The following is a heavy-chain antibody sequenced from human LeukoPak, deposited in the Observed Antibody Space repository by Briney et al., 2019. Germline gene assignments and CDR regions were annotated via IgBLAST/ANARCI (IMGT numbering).Heavy chain of an antibody. V-gene: IGHV4-34*01. J-gene: IGHJ4*02. CDR2: INHSGST. CDR1: GGSFRGYY. CDR3: ATFPYYYDSSDY. D-gene: IGHD3-22*01. Sequence: KPSETLSLTCAVHGGSFRGYYWSWVRQPPGKGLGWIGEINHSGSTNYNPSLKSRVTISVDTSKNQFSLKLSSVTAADTAVYYCATFPYYYDSSDYWGQGTLVTVSS.